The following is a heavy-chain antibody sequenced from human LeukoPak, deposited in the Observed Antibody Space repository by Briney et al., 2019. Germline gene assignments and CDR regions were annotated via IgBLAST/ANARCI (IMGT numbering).Heavy chain of an antibody. CDR3: ARGGGHLDC. CDR1: GFTFSGYA. Sequence: PGGSLRLSCAASGFTFSGYAMHWVRQAPGKGLEWVANIKQDGSDKYYLTSVRGRFTISRDNAKNSLFLQMNSLRVEDTAVYYCARGGGHLDCWGQGTLVTVSS. D-gene: IGHD4-23*01. J-gene: IGHJ4*02. V-gene: IGHV3-7*03. CDR2: IKQDGSDK.